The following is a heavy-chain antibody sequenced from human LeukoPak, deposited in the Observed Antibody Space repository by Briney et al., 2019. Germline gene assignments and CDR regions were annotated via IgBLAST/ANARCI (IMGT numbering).Heavy chain of an antibody. V-gene: IGHV4-38-2*02. CDR3: ARGRGSGGSCYSCAEYFQH. J-gene: IGHJ1*01. CDR2: IYHSGST. D-gene: IGHD2-15*01. Sequence: SSETLSLTCTVSGYSISSGYYWGWIRQPPGKGLEWIGSIYHSGSTYYNPSLKSRVTISVDTSKNQFSLKLSSVTAADTAVYYCARGRGSGGSCYSCAEYFQHWGQGTLVTVSS. CDR1: GYSISSGYY.